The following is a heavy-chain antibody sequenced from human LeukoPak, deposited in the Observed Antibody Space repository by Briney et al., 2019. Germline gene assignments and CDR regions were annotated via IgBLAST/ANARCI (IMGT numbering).Heavy chain of an antibody. CDR2: ISSSSSNI. CDR3: ARTLVVASYNWFDP. CDR1: RFTFNSYS. D-gene: IGHD2-21*01. V-gene: IGHV3-48*01. J-gene: IGHJ5*02. Sequence: PGGSLRLSCAASRFTFNSYSMNWVRQAPGKGLEGGLYISSSSSNIYYADSVKGRFTISRDNAKNSLYLQMNSLRAEDTAVYYCARTLVVASYNWFDPWGQGTLVTVSS.